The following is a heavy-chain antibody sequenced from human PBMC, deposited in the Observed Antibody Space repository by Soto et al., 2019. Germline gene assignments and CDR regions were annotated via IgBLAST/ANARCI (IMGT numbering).Heavy chain of an antibody. D-gene: IGHD3-22*01. CDR3: ARDVDSASWFDP. Sequence: GGSLRLSCAASGFTFSSYGMHWVRQAPGKGLEWVAVISYDGSNKYYADSVKGRFTISRDNAKNTLYLQMNSLRGDDTAVYFCARDVDSASWFDPWGQGTLVTVSS. J-gene: IGHJ5*02. CDR2: ISYDGSNK. CDR1: GFTFSSYG. V-gene: IGHV3-30*03.